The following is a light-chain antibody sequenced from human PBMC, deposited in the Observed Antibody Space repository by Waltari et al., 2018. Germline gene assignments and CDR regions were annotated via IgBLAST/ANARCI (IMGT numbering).Light chain of an antibody. V-gene: IGKV3-11*01. CDR3: QHRSNWPIS. CDR2: AAT. CDR1: QSVSDY. J-gene: IGKJ5*01. Sequence: EIVLTQSPATLSLSPGARATLSCRTSQSVSDYLAWYHQKPGQAPRLLISAATIRATGIPARFGGSWSGTDFTLTISSLEPEDFAFYYCQHRSNWPISFGQGTRLEIK.